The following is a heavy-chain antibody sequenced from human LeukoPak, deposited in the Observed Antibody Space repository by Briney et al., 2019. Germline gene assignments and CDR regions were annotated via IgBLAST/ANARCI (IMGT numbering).Heavy chain of an antibody. CDR1: GGSIDSYY. J-gene: IGHJ4*02. CDR2: IYYTGST. D-gene: IGHD2-2*01. Sequence: TASETLSLTCTVSGGSIDSYYWSWIRQPPGKGLEWIGYIYYTGSTEYHPSLKSRVTISLDTSKNQFSLKLTSVTAADTAVYYCARVYQSAEYYFDYWGQGNPVSVSS. CDR3: ARVYQSAEYYFDY. V-gene: IGHV4-59*01.